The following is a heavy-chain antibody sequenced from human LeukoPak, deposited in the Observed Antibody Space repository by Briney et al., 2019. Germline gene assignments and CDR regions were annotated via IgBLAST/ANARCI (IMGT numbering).Heavy chain of an antibody. CDR3: ARADYGDFFDY. CDR2: IYHSGST. D-gene: IGHD4-17*01. J-gene: IGHJ4*02. Sequence: SETLSLTCAVSGYSISSGYYWGWIRQPPGKGLEWIGSIYHSGSTNYNPSLKSRVTISVDTSKNQFSLKLSSVTAADTAVYYCARADYGDFFDYWGQGTLVTVSS. V-gene: IGHV4-38-2*01. CDR1: GYSISSGYY.